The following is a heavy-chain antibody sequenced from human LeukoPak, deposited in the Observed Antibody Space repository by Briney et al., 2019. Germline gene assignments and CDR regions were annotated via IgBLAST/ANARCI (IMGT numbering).Heavy chain of an antibody. D-gene: IGHD2-8*02. Sequence: TGGSLRLSCAASGFSLSGYWMHWVRQAPGKGLVWVSRISPEGSGTTYADSVKGRFTISRDTAKNTVYLRMNSLRDEDAAVYHCTRVQAGRSGLMDVWGRGTTVTVSS. CDR2: ISPEGSGT. CDR1: GFSLSGYW. CDR3: TRVQAGRSGLMDV. J-gene: IGHJ6*02. V-gene: IGHV3-74*03.